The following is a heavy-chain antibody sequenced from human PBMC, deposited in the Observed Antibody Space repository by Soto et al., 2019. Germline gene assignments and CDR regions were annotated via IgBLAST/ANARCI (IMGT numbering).Heavy chain of an antibody. D-gene: IGHD3-16*01. CDR2: ITPFNGNT. Sequence: SVKVSCKASGYTFTYRYLHWVRQAPGQALEWMGWITPFNGNTNYAQKFQGRVTMTRNTSISTAYMELSSLRSEDTAVYYCAREGVRGMDVWGQGTTVTVSS. CDR1: GYTFTYRY. J-gene: IGHJ6*02. V-gene: IGHV1-45*02. CDR3: AREGVRGMDV.